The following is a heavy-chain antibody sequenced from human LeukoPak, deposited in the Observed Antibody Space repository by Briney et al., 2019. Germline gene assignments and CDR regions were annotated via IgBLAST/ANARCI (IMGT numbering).Heavy chain of an antibody. V-gene: IGHV4-30-4*08. J-gene: IGHJ3*02. CDR3: ARDLKAIDGSSHDAFDI. Sequence: SQTLSLTCTVSGGSISSGDYYWSWMRQPPGKGLEWIGYIYYSGSTYYNPSLNSRVTISVATSKSQFSLKLSSVTAADTAVYYCARDLKAIDGSSHDAFDIWGQGTMVTVSS. CDR1: GGSISSGDYY. CDR2: IYYSGST. D-gene: IGHD1-26*01.